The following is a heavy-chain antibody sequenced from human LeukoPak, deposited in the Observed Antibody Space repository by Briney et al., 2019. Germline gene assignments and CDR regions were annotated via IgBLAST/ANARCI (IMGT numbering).Heavy chain of an antibody. J-gene: IGHJ4*02. Sequence: SETLSLTCTVSGGSISSYYWSWIRQPPGKGLEWIGYIYDTGSTNYNPSLKSRVTMSADTSKNQFSLNLSSVTAADTAVYFCARVGGWEPKLHGVTFDYLGQGTLVTVSS. V-gene: IGHV4-59*01. D-gene: IGHD1-26*01. CDR2: IYDTGST. CDR1: GGSISSYY. CDR3: ARVGGWEPKLHGVTFDY.